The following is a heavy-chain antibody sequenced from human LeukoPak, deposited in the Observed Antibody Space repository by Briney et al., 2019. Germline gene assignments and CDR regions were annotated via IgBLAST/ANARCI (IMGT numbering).Heavy chain of an antibody. CDR1: GVSFNNYY. CDR3: TRMTTGHDY. D-gene: IGHD4-17*01. V-gene: IGHV4-34*01. Sequence: SETLSLTCAVSGVSFNNYYWSWVRQTPGKGLEWIGEINHSGYTNDSPSLKSRVTLSIDTSRKQFSLNVRSVTVADTGIYYCTRMTTGHDYWGQGTLVTVSS. CDR2: INHSGYT. J-gene: IGHJ4*02.